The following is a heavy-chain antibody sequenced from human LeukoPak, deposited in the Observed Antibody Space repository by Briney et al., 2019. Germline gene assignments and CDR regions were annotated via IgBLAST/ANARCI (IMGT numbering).Heavy chain of an antibody. V-gene: IGHV3-64*01. D-gene: IGHD3-10*01. CDR1: GFTFSSYA. J-gene: IGHJ4*02. CDR2: ISSNGGST. CDR3: ARSDSGSYDY. Sequence: GGSLRLSCAASGFTFSSYAMHWVRQAPGKGLEYVSAISSNGGSTYYANSVKGRFTISRDNSKNTLYLQMGSLRAEDMAVYYCARSDSGSYDYWGQGTLVTVSP.